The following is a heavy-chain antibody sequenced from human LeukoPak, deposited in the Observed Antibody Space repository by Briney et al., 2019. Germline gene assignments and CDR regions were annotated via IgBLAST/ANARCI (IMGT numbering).Heavy chain of an antibody. D-gene: IGHD6-19*01. CDR2: ISSNGGSA. Sequence: GGSLRLSCSASGFTFSSYAMHWVRQATGKGVDYFSAISSNGGSAYYAASVNSSFTISRDNSKTTLYLQMSSLKPEDTAVYYCVNIGSSGWYDYWGQGTLVTVSS. J-gene: IGHJ4*02. CDR3: VNIGSSGWYDY. V-gene: IGHV3-64D*06. CDR1: GFTFSSYA.